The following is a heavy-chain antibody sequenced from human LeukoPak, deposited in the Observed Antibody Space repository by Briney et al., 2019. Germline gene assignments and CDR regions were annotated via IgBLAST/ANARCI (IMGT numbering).Heavy chain of an antibody. CDR1: GFTFSSYS. J-gene: IGHJ4*02. Sequence: GGSLRLSCAASGFTFSSYSMNWVRQAPGKGLEWVSYISSSSSTIYYADSVKGRFTISRDNAKNSLYLQMNSLRAEDTAVYYCARDGPIAYYYDSSGYSLDYWGQGTLVTVSS. V-gene: IGHV3-48*01. CDR2: ISSSSSTI. CDR3: ARDGPIAYYYDSSGYSLDY. D-gene: IGHD3-22*01.